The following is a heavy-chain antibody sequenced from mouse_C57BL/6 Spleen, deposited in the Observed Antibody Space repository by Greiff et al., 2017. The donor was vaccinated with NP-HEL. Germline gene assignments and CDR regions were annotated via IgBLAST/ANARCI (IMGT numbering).Heavy chain of an antibody. CDR2: ISSGSCTI. Sequence: EVKLVESGGGLVKPGGSLKLSCAASGFTFSDYGMHWVRQAPEKGLGWVAYISSGSCTIYYADTVKGRFTLSRDNDKNTLFLQMTSLRSEDAAMYYCARQRLRQGGFDYWGQGTTLTVSS. V-gene: IGHV5-17*01. J-gene: IGHJ2*01. D-gene: IGHD2-2*01. CDR1: GFTFSDYG. CDR3: ARQRLRQGGFDY.